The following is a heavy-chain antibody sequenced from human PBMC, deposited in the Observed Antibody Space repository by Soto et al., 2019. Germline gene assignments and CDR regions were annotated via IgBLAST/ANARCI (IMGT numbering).Heavy chain of an antibody. CDR1: GYIFTSYG. CDR2: ISSYNGNT. V-gene: IGHV1-18*04. J-gene: IGHJ2*01. D-gene: IGHD2-2*01. CDR3: ARGPRYCSITTCFYGGTGGDT. Sequence: ASVTVSCKASGYIFTSYGISWVRQAPGQGLEWMGWISSYNGNTKYAQEVQGRVTMTTDTSTSTTYMELRSLRSDDTAVYYCARGPRYCSITTCFYGGTGGDTGGR.